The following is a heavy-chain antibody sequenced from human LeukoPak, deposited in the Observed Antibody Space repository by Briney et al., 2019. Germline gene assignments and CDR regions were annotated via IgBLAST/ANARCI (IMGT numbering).Heavy chain of an antibody. CDR1: GFPFSSYA. D-gene: IGHD2-15*01. CDR3: ARSFLLDY. V-gene: IGHV3-74*01. Sequence: GGSLRLSCAASGFPFSSYAMSWVRQAPGKGLVWVSHINSDGSWTSYADSVKGRFTISKDNAKNTVYLQMNSLRAEDTAVYYCARSFLLDYWGQGTLVTVSS. CDR2: INSDGSWT. J-gene: IGHJ4*02.